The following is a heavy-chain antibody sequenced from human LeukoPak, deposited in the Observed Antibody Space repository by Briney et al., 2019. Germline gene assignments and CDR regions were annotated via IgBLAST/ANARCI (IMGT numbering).Heavy chain of an antibody. Sequence: SETLSLTCAVSGYSISSGYYWGWIRQPPGKGLEGSGSIYHSGSTYYNPFLKSRVNISVDTSKNQFSLKLSSVTAADTAVYYCARQNDYSNYPFDYWGQGTLVTVSS. D-gene: IGHD4-11*01. CDR2: IYHSGST. J-gene: IGHJ4*02. CDR1: GYSISSGYY. CDR3: ARQNDYSNYPFDY. V-gene: IGHV4-38-2*01.